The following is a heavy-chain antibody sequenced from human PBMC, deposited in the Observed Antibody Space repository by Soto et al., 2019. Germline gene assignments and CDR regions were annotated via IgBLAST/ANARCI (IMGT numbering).Heavy chain of an antibody. Sequence: GGSLRLSCAASGFTFSSYAMSWVRQAPGKGLEWVSAISGSGGSTYYADSVKGRFTISRDNSKNTLYLQMNSLRAEDTAVYYCAKEGPAGVFVEVTAIPAWFDPWGQGTLVTVPS. CDR2: ISGSGGST. CDR3: AKEGPAGVFVEVTAIPAWFDP. D-gene: IGHD2-21*02. CDR1: GFTFSSYA. J-gene: IGHJ5*02. V-gene: IGHV3-23*01.